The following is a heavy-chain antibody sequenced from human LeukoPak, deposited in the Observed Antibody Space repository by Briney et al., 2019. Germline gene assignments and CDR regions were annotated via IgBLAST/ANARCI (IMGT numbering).Heavy chain of an antibody. D-gene: IGHD3-3*01. CDR1: GGSISSYY. Sequence: SETLSLTCTVSGGSISSYYWSWIRQPPGKGLEWIGYIYYSGSTNYNPSLKSRVAISVDTSKNQFSLKLSSVTAADTAVYYCARGSTIFGVVNYFDYWGQGTLVTVSS. CDR2: IYYSGST. CDR3: ARGSTIFGVVNYFDY. J-gene: IGHJ4*02. V-gene: IGHV4-59*08.